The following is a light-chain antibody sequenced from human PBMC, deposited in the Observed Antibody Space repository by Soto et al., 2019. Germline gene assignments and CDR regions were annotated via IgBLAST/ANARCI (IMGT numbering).Light chain of an antibody. CDR1: QSISSQ. V-gene: IGKV1-5*01. CDR2: DAS. CDR3: QQYNSYKT. Sequence: DIQMTQSPSTLSASVGDRVTITCRASQSISSQLAWYQQKPGKAPKLLIYDASSLESGVPSRFSGSGSGTEFTLTINSLQPDDFATYCCQQYNSYKTFGQGTKVEIK. J-gene: IGKJ1*01.